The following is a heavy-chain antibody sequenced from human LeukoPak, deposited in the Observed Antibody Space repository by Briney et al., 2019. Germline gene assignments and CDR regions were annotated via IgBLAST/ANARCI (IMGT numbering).Heavy chain of an antibody. Sequence: SETLSLTCTVSGGSISNYYWSWIRQPAGKGLEWIGRIYSSGSTNYNPSLKSRVTMSVDTSKNQFSLKLSSVTAADTAVYYCARETDHFDVLTGGSWFDPWGQGTLVTVSS. CDR2: IYSSGST. CDR3: ARETDHFDVLTGGSWFDP. V-gene: IGHV4-4*07. J-gene: IGHJ5*02. D-gene: IGHD3-9*01. CDR1: GGSISNYY.